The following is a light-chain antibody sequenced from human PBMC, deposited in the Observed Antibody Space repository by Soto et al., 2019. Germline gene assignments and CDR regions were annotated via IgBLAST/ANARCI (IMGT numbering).Light chain of an antibody. CDR2: DAS. CDR3: QQYHNWPIT. V-gene: IGKV3-15*01. J-gene: IGKJ5*01. Sequence: EIVLTQSPATLSLSPGERATLSRRASQSVSSNLAWHQQKPGQAPRILMYDASTRATGIPARFSGSGSGTEFTLTISSLQSEDFAVYYCQQYHNWPITFGQGTRLEIK. CDR1: QSVSSN.